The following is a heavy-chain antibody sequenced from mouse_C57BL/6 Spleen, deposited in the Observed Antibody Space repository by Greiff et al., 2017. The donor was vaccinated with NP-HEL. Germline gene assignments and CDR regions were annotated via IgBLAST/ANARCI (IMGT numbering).Heavy chain of an antibody. V-gene: IGHV1-69*01. Sequence: QVQLQQPGAELVMPGASVKLSCKASGYTFTSYWMHWVKQRPGQGLEWIGEIDPSDSYTNYNQKFKGKSTLTVDKSSSTAYMQLSSLTSEDSAVYYCVCYGYYPLFDYWGQGTTLTVSS. CDR2: IDPSDSYT. D-gene: IGHD2-3*01. J-gene: IGHJ2*01. CDR1: GYTFTSYW. CDR3: VCYGYYPLFDY.